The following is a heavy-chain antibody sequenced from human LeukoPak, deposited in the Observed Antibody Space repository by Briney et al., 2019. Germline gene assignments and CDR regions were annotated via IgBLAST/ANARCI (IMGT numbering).Heavy chain of an antibody. D-gene: IGHD3-10*01. V-gene: IGHV3-74*01. CDR2: INSDGSRT. Sequence: PGGSLRLSCAASGFTFNSYWMHWVRQAPGKGLVWVSRINSDGSRTAYADSVKGRFSISRDNAKNTLCLQMNSLRAEDTAVYYCARGYGDWFDPWGQGTLVTVSS. CDR3: ARGYGDWFDP. CDR1: GFTFNSYW. J-gene: IGHJ5*02.